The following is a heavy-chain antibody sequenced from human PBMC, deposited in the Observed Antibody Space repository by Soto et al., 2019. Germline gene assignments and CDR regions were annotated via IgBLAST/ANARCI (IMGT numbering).Heavy chain of an antibody. CDR2: INYSGTT. V-gene: IGHV4-30-2*01. CDR1: GGSISSGAYY. J-gene: IGHJ5*01. CDR3: VRVAENHWNWFAS. Sequence: PSEALSLTCAVSGGSISSGAYYWSWIRQPPGQGLEWIGYINYSGTTYYNPSLKSRVTISADRSKNQFSLKLSSVTAADTAVYYCVRVAENHWNWFASWGRGTLVPVSS. D-gene: IGHD1-1*01.